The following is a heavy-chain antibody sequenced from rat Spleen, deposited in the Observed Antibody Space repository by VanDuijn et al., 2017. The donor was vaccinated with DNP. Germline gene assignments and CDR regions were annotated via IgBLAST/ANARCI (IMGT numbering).Heavy chain of an antibody. CDR3: ARRSTHPDY. CDR2: ISYDGSST. CDR1: GFTFSNYG. V-gene: IGHV5-29*01. D-gene: IGHD3-4*01. J-gene: IGHJ2*01. Sequence: EVQLVESGGGLVQPGRSLKLSCAASGFTFSNYGMAWVRQAPTKGLEWVATISYDGSSTYYRDSVKGRFTISRDNAKSTLYLQMDSLRSEDTATYYCARRSTHPDYWGQGVMVTVSS.